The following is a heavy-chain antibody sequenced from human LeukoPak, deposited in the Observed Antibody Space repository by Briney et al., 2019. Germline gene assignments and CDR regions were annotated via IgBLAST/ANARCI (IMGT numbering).Heavy chain of an antibody. J-gene: IGHJ4*02. CDR3: ARGKEPVAGSLSHFDY. CDR1: GFTFSSYS. D-gene: IGHD6-19*01. CDR2: ISSSSSTI. V-gene: IGHV3-48*04. Sequence: GGSLRLSCAASGFTFSSYSMNWVRQAPGKGLEWVSYISSSSSTIYYADSVKGRFTISRDNAKNSLYLQMNSLRAEDTAVYYCARGKEPVAGSLSHFDYWGQGTLVTVSS.